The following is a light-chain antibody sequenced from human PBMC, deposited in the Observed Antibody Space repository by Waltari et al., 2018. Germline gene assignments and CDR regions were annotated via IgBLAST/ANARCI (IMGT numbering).Light chain of an antibody. CDR1: QTVRTTS. Sequence: EIVLTQSPGTLSLSPGERATLSCRASQTVRTTSLAWYQQKPGQVPTLLIYGASSRATGIPDRFSGSGSGTDFSLTISSLEPEDFAVYYCQQYDISPLTFGGGTKVEIK. CDR2: GAS. CDR3: QQYDISPLT. J-gene: IGKJ4*01. V-gene: IGKV3-20*01.